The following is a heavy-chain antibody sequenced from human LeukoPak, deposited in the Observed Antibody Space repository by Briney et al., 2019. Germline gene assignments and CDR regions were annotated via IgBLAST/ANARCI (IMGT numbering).Heavy chain of an antibody. V-gene: IGHV3-23*01. Sequence: PGGSLRLSCAASGFTFSSYGMHWVRQAPGKGLEWVSAISGSGGSAYYADSVKGRFTISRDNSKNTLYLQMNSLRAEDTAVYYCAKDPGSGWPESFDYWGQGTLVTVSS. CDR2: ISGSGGSA. CDR3: AKDPGSGWPESFDY. D-gene: IGHD6-19*01. J-gene: IGHJ4*02. CDR1: GFTFSSYG.